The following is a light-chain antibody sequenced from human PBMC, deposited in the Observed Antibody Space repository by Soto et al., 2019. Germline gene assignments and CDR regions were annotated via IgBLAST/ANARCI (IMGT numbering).Light chain of an antibody. CDR2: EVS. CDR1: SSDVGGSNL. J-gene: IGLJ7*01. CDR3: CSYAGTSTHTV. V-gene: IGLV2-23*02. Sequence: QSALTQPASVSGSPGQSITISCTGTSSDVGGSNLVSWYQQHPGKAPKLMISEVSKPSSWISDRFCGSKSGSTASLTISGLQAEDEADYYCCSYAGTSTHTVFGGGTQLTVL.